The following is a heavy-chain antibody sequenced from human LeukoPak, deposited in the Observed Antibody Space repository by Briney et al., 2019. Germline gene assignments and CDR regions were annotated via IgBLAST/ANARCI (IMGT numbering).Heavy chain of an antibody. CDR1: GYTFINYG. V-gene: IGHV1-18*01. J-gene: IGHJ5*02. CDR3: ARDRHYDASTVFDP. Sequence: ASVKVSCKASGYTFINYGISWVRQAPGQGLEWMGWISANSGNTKFAQKVQGRITMTTDTSTSTAYKELRSLRSDDTAIYYCARDRHYDASTVFDPWGQGTLVTVSS. CDR2: ISANSGNT. D-gene: IGHD3-3*01.